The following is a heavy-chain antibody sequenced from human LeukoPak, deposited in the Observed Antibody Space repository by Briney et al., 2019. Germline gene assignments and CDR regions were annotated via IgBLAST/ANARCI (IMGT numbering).Heavy chain of an antibody. J-gene: IGHJ4*02. Sequence: PGGSLRLSCAASGFTFEDYGMSWVCQAPGQGLEWVSGINWNGGSTGYADSVKRRFTISRDNAKNSLYLQMNSLRAEDTALYYCARMYSSSWYVYEDWGQGTLVTVSS. CDR1: GFTFEDYG. CDR3: ARMYSSSWYVYED. V-gene: IGHV3-20*04. D-gene: IGHD6-13*01. CDR2: INWNGGST.